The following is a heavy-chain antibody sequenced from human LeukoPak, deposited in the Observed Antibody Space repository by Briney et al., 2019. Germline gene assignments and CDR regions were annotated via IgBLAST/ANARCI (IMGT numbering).Heavy chain of an antibody. CDR1: GGSISSYY. J-gene: IGHJ4*02. CDR2: IYYSGST. V-gene: IGHV4-59*01. D-gene: IGHD3-10*01. CDR3: ARELNRGSGLGY. Sequence: SETLSLTCTVSGGSISSYYWSWIRQPPGKGLEWIGYIYYSGSTNYNPSLKSRVTISVDTSKNQFSLKLSSVTAADTAVYYCARELNRGSGLGYWGQGTLVTVSS.